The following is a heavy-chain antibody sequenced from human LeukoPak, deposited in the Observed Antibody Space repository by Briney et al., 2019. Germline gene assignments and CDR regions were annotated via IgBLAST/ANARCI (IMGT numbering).Heavy chain of an antibody. CDR2: IYPGDSDT. CDR3: ARFGYDSSGYYYGFDN. D-gene: IGHD3-22*01. Sequence: GESLKISCKGSGYSFTSYWIGWVRQMPGKGLEWMGIIYPGDSDTRYSPSFQGQVTISADKSISTAYLQWSSLKASDTAMYYCARFGYDSSGYYYGFDNWGQGTLVTVSS. J-gene: IGHJ4*02. CDR1: GYSFTSYW. V-gene: IGHV5-51*01.